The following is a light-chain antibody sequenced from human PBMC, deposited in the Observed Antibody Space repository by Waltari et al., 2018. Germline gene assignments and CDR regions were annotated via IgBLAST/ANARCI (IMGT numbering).Light chain of an antibody. CDR1: QSVRSY. V-gene: IGKV3-11*01. J-gene: IGKJ1*01. CDR3: QQHYTTPWT. Sequence: EIVLTQSPATLSLSPGERATLSCRASQSVRSYLAWYQQKPGQAPRLLIYDASNRASGIPARFSGSGSGTDFSLSISSLEPEDFAVYYCQQHYTTPWTFGQGTKVEIK. CDR2: DAS.